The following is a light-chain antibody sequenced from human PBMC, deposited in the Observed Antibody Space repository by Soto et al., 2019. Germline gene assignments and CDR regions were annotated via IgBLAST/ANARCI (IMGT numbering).Light chain of an antibody. V-gene: IGKV1-5*03. CDR1: QSISSW. J-gene: IGKJ2*01. CDR3: QQYNSYLMYT. Sequence: DIQMTQSPSTLSASVGDRVTITCRASQSISSWLAWYQQKPGKAPKLLIYKASSLESGVPSRFSGSASGTEFTLTISSLQPDDFATYYCQQYNSYLMYTFGQGTKLEIK. CDR2: KAS.